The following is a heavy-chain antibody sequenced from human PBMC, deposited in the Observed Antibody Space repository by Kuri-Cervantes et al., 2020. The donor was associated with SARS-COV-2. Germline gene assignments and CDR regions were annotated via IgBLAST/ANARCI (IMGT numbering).Heavy chain of an antibody. Sequence: WSLRLSCAASGFTFDDYGMSWVRQAPGKGLEWVSGINWNGGSTGYADSVKGRFTISRDNAKNSLYLQMNSLRAEDTALYHCARDFTIFGVVTTYFDYWGQGTLVTVSS. D-gene: IGHD3-3*01. CDR2: INWNGGST. CDR3: ARDFTIFGVVTTYFDY. CDR1: GFTFDDYG. J-gene: IGHJ4*02. V-gene: IGHV3-20*01.